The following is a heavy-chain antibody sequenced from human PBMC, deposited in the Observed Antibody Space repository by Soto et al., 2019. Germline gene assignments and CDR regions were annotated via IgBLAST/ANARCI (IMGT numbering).Heavy chain of an antibody. CDR3: ARESGGATATLDYYYFYMDV. CDR2: INPNGGVT. Sequence: QVQLVQSGAEVRKPGASVTVSCRSSGDSFNDYYIHWVRQAPGQGFGWMGWINPNGGVTKYAQKFQGWVSMTRDTSIRTAYMQLSRLRSDDTAVYYCARESGGATATLDYYYFYMDVWGTGTTVTVSS. CDR1: GDSFNDYY. D-gene: IGHD5-12*01. J-gene: IGHJ6*03. V-gene: IGHV1-2*04.